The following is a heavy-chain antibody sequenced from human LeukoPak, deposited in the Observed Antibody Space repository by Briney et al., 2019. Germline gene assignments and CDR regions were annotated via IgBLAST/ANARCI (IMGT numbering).Heavy chain of an antibody. CDR1: GFTFSSYW. V-gene: IGHV3-7*01. CDR3: ARDGSDSTGYYYAL. J-gene: IGHJ4*02. CDR2: IKQDGSEK. Sequence: GGSLRLSCAASGFTFSSYWMSWVRQAPGKGLEWVVNIKQDGSEKYYVDSVKGRFTISRDNAKNSVYLHMNSLRAEDTAVYYCARDGSDSTGYYYALWGQGTLVTVSS. D-gene: IGHD3-22*01.